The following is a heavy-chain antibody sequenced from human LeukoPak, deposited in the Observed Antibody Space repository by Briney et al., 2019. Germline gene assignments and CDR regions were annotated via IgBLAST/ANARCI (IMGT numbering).Heavy chain of an antibody. CDR2: IYTSGST. V-gene: IGHV4-4*07. J-gene: IGHJ5*02. Sequence: SETLSLTCAVNGGSFSSYYWSWIRQPAGKGLEWIGRIYTSGSTNYNPSLKSRVTMSVDTSKNQFSLKLSSVTAADTAVYYCARDGAYYYDSSGYYQNWFDPWGQGTLVTVSS. D-gene: IGHD3-22*01. CDR3: ARDGAYYYDSSGYYQNWFDP. CDR1: GGSFSSYY.